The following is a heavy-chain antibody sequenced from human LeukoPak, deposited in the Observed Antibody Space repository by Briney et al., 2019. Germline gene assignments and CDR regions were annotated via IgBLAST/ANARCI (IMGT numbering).Heavy chain of an antibody. V-gene: IGHV3-23*01. CDR1: GFTFSSYA. J-gene: IGHJ3*02. CDR2: ISGSGGST. Sequence: QPGGSLRLSCAASGFTFSSYAMSWVRQAPGKGLEWVSAISGSGGSTYYADSVKGQFTISRDNSKNTLYLQMNSLRAEDTAVYYCAKDWGYSSSWHDAFDIWGQGTMVTVSS. CDR3: AKDWGYSSSWHDAFDI. D-gene: IGHD6-13*01.